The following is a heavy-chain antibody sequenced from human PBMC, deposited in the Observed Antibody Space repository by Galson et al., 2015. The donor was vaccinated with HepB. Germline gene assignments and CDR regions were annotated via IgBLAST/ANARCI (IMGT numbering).Heavy chain of an antibody. Sequence: SLRLSCAASGFTISSYAMSWVRQAPGKGLEWVSAISGSGGSTYYADSVKGRFTISRDNSKNTLYLQMNSLRAEDTAVYYCAKDRARIAAASHAEYFQHWGQGTLVTVSS. D-gene: IGHD6-13*01. CDR3: AKDRARIAAASHAEYFQH. CDR2: ISGSGGST. J-gene: IGHJ1*01. CDR1: GFTISSYA. V-gene: IGHV3-23*01.